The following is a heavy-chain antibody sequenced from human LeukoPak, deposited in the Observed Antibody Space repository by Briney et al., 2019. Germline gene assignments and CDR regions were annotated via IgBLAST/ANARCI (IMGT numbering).Heavy chain of an antibody. V-gene: IGHV4-34*01. J-gene: IGHJ6*03. Sequence: GSLRLSCAAPEFSLCSNYMTSVRPPPGKGLEWIGDINHSGSTNYNPSLQRRVTISVDTSKNQFSPKLRSVTAAGTAVYYCARGRRGYSYGHYYYYYYMDVWGKGTTVTVSS. D-gene: IGHD5-18*01. CDR2: INHSGST. CDR3: ARGRRGYSYGHYYYYYYMDV. CDR1: EFSLCSNY.